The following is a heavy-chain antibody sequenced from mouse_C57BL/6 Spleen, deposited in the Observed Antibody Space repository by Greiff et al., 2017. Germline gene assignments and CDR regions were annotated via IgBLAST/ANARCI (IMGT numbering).Heavy chain of an antibody. D-gene: IGHD1-1*01. J-gene: IGHJ2*01. CDR1: GYTFTSYW. CDR2: INPSNGGT. CDR3: ARGGSTVVARRYYFDY. Sequence: QVQLQQPGTELVKPGASVKLSCKASGYTFTSYWMHWVKQRPGQGLEWIGNINPSNGGTNYNEKFKSKATLTVDKSSSTAYMQLSSLPSEDSAVYYCARGGSTVVARRYYFDYWGQGTTLTVSS. V-gene: IGHV1-53*01.